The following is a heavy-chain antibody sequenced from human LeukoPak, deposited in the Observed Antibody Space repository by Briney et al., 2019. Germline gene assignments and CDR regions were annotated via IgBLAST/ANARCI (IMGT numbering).Heavy chain of an antibody. V-gene: IGHV3-23*01. D-gene: IGHD1-26*01. Sequence: GGPLRLSCAAPGFTFSSYAMSWVRQAPGKGLEWVSAISGSGGSTYYADSVKGRFTISRDNSKNTLYLQMNSLRAEDTAVYYCAKDLRQWELDGFDYWGQGTLVTVSS. CDR1: GFTFSSYA. J-gene: IGHJ4*02. CDR2: ISGSGGST. CDR3: AKDLRQWELDGFDY.